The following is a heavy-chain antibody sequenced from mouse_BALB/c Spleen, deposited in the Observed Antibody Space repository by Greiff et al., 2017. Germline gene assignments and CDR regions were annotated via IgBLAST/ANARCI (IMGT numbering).Heavy chain of an antibody. V-gene: IGHV1-20*02. CDR2: INPYNGDT. J-gene: IGHJ2*01. D-gene: IGHD2-1*01. Sequence: VQLQQSGPELVKPGASVKISCKASGYSFTGYFMNWVMQSHGKSLEWIGRINPYNGDTFYNQKFKGKATLTVDKSSSTAHMELRSLASEDSAVYYCARPGYGNPFDYWGQGTTLTVSS. CDR1: GYSFTGYF. CDR3: ARPGYGNPFDY.